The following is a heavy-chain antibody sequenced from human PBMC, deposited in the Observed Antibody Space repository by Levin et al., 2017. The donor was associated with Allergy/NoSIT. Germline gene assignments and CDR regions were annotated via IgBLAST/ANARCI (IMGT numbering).Heavy chain of an antibody. CDR1: GYTFTNYW. CDR2: IYPGDSDT. J-gene: IGHJ2*01. V-gene: IGHV5-51*01. D-gene: IGHD4-23*01. Sequence: GESLKIYCKGLGYTFTNYWIGWVRQMPGKGLEWMGIIYPGDSDTRYSPSFQGQITISADTSISTAFLQWSSLKASDTAMYYCARHEGGGNSGSWYFDLWGRGTLVTVSS. CDR3: ARHEGGGNSGSWYFDL.